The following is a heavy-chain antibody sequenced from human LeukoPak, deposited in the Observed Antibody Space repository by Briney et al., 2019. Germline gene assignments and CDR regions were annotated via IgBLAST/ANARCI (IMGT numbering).Heavy chain of an antibody. V-gene: IGHV1-8*01. J-gene: IGHJ2*01. Sequence: ASVKVSCKAYGYTFPNYDVNWVRQATGQGLEWMGFMNPDSGHTGYAQKFQGRVTLTRDTSTDTDYMELTGLRSEDTAVYYCATGPRHDWFFDLWGRGTLVSVSS. CDR3: ATGPRHDWFFDL. CDR1: GYTFPNYD. CDR2: MNPDSGHT.